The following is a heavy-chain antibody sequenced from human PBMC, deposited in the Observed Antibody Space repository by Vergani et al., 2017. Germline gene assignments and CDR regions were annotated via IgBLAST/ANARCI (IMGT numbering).Heavy chain of an antibody. CDR1: GGSVSSGSYY. CDR2: IYYSGST. J-gene: IGHJ6*03. Sequence: QVQLQESGPGLVKPSETLSLTCTVSGGSVSSGSYYWSWIRQPAGKGLEWIGYIYYSGSTNYNPSLKSRVTISVDTSKNQFALKLSSVPAADTAVYYCARGGYSSSWAGYYYYYYMDVWGKGTTVTVSS. V-gene: IGHV4-61*10. CDR3: ARGGYSSSWAGYYYYYYMDV. D-gene: IGHD6-6*01.